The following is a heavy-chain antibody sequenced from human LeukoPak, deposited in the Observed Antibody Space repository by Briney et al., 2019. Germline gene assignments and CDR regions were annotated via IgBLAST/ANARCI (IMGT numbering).Heavy chain of an antibody. CDR1: GGSISSGGYY. V-gene: IGHV4-30-2*01. J-gene: IGHJ6*03. CDR3: ARYCSSTHYYYYMDV. CDR2: IYHSGST. Sequence: PSETLSLTCTVSGGSISSGGYYWSWIRQPPGKGLEWIGYIYHSGSTYYNPSLKSRVTISVDRSKNQFSLKLSSVTAADTAVYYCARYCSSTHYYYYMDVWGKGTTVTVSS. D-gene: IGHD2-2*01.